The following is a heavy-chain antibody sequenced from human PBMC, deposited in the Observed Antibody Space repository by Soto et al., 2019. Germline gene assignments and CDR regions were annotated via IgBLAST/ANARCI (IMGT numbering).Heavy chain of an antibody. J-gene: IGHJ4*02. CDR3: ARVNGELLFYDY. CDR1: GYTFTGYY. V-gene: IGHV1-2*04. D-gene: IGHD1-26*01. Sequence: ASVNVSCKASGYTFTGYYIHWVRQAPGQGLEWMGWINPNSGGTNYAQKFQGWVTMTRDTSISTAYMELSRLRSDDTAVYYCARVNGELLFYDYWGQGTLVTVSS. CDR2: INPNSGGT.